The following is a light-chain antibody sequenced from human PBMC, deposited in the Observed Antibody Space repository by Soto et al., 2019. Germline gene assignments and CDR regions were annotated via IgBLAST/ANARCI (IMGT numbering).Light chain of an antibody. V-gene: IGKV3-20*01. CDR2: GAS. J-gene: IGKJ5*01. CDR3: QQYGTSPT. Sequence: PGERATLSCRASQSLITRYLAWYQQKPGQAPRLLIYGASSRATGIPDRFSGSGSGTDFTLSISRLEPEDFAVYSCQQYGTSPTFGQGTRLEIK. CDR1: QSLITRY.